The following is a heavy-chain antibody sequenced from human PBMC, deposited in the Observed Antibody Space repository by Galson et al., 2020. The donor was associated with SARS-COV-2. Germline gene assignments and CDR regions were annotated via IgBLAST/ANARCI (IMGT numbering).Heavy chain of an antibody. CDR2: IGAYNGNT. D-gene: IGHD2-8*01. CDR1: GYTFNKYG. V-gene: IGHV1-18*01. CDR3: AREMVKLKPRGKYDTEIFYVCGMDV. Sequence: ASVKVSCKASGYTFNKYGITWVRQAPGQGLEWMGWIGAYNGNTHYAQKFQDRVTLTTDTATNTAYMELRSLTSADTAIYYCAREMVKLKPRGKYDTEIFYVCGMDVWGQGTTVTVSS. J-gene: IGHJ6*02.